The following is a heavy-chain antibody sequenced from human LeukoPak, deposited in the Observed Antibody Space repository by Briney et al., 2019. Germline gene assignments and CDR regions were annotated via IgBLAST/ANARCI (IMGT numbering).Heavy chain of an antibody. CDR3: AKRDRTVTHAFDI. CDR1: GFTFNTYG. V-gene: IGHV3-23*01. J-gene: IGHJ3*02. Sequence: GGSLRLSCAASGFTFNTYGMSWVRQAPGKGLEWVSAISGSGGTTYYADSVKGRFTISRDNSENTLYLQMNSLRAEDTAVYYCAKRDRTVTHAFDIWGQGTMVTVSS. CDR2: ISGSGGTT. D-gene: IGHD4-17*01.